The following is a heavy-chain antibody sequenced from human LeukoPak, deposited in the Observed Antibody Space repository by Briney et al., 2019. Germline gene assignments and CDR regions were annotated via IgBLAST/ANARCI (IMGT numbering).Heavy chain of an antibody. V-gene: IGHV1-18*01. Sequence: GASVKVSCKASGYTFTNYGITWVRQAPGQGLEWMGWISAYNGDTKYAQKLQGRVTMTTDTSTSTAYMELRSLTSDDTAVYYCARDFSNTSGSKVVVDYWGQGTLVTVSS. J-gene: IGHJ4*02. CDR1: GYTFTNYG. CDR2: ISAYNGDT. CDR3: ARDFSNTSGSKVVVDY. D-gene: IGHD3-22*01.